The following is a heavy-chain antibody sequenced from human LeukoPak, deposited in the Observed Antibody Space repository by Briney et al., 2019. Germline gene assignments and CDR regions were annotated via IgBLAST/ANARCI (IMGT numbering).Heavy chain of an antibody. J-gene: IGHJ4*02. CDR3: ASAPLLDSSGYYYDRFDY. CDR2: IYYSGST. V-gene: IGHV4-31*03. Sequence: SETLSLTCTVSGGSISSGGYYWSWIRQHPGKGLEWIGYIYYSGSTYYNPSLKSRVTISVDTSKNQFSLKLSSVTAADTAVYYCASAPLLDSSGYYYDRFDYWGQGTLVTVSS. D-gene: IGHD3-22*01. CDR1: GGSISSGGYY.